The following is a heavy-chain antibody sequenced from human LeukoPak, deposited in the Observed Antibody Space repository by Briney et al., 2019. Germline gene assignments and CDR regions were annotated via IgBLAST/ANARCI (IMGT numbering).Heavy chain of an antibody. CDR3: ARGSGIVVVTAIHHPLYYSDY. CDR2: IYYSGST. CDR1: GGSISSSSYY. J-gene: IGHJ4*02. Sequence: SETLSLTCTVSGGSISSSSYYWGWIRQPPGKGLEWIGSIYYSGSTYYNPSLKSRVTISVDTSKNQFSLKLSSVTAADTAVYYCARGSGIVVVTAIHHPLYYSDYWGQGTLVTVSS. D-gene: IGHD2-21*02. V-gene: IGHV4-39*07.